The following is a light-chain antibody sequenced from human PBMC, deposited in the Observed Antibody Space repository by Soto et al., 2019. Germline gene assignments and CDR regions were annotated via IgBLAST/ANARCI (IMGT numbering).Light chain of an antibody. CDR2: SNN. J-gene: IGLJ1*01. V-gene: IGLV1-44*01. CDR3: AAWDASLGGFYV. Sequence: QSVLTQPPSASGTPGQRVTISCSGSRSSIGSNTVNWYQHLPGSAPKLLIYSNNHRPSGVPDRFSASKAGASASLAISRLQSEDEGDYYCAAWDASLGGFYVFGSGTKLTVL. CDR1: RSSIGSNT.